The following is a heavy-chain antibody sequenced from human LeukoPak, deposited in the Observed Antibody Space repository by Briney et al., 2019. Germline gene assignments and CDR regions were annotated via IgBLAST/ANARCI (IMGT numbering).Heavy chain of an antibody. CDR1: DYSISRGYY. J-gene: IGHJ4*02. V-gene: IGHV4-38-2*02. Sequence: PSETLSLTCTVSDYSISRGYYWGWTRQPPGKGLEWIGNIYHSGSTYYNPSLKSRVTISVDTSKNQFSLKLSSVTAADTAVYYCAINSSGYYLRFDYWGQGTLVTVSS. CDR2: IYHSGST. D-gene: IGHD3-22*01. CDR3: AINSSGYYLRFDY.